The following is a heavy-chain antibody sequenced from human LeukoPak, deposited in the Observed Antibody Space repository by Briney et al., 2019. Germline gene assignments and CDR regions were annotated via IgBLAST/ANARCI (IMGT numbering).Heavy chain of an antibody. Sequence: PGGSLRLSCVASGFXFSKAWIRWVRQAAGRGREWVGRIKSKTDGGKKDYASTVKGRFTISRDDPKNTLSLQMNSLKAEDTAVYYCTAGRQTNIAGDGKGKDWFDPWGQGTLVTVSS. J-gene: IGHJ5*02. CDR1: GFXFSKAW. CDR3: TAGRQTNIAGDGKGKDWFDP. V-gene: IGHV3-15*01. D-gene: IGHD6-19*01. CDR2: IKSKTDGGKK.